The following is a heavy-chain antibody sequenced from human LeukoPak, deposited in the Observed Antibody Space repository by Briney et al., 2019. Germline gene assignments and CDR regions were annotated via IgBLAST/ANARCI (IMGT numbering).Heavy chain of an antibody. CDR2: INHSGST. CDR1: GGSFSGYY. D-gene: IGHD3-3*01. V-gene: IGHV4-34*01. CDR3: ARGRRYYDFWSGPTSYYYYMDV. Sequence: SETLSLTCAVYGGSFSGYYWSWIRQPPGRGLEWIGEINHSGSTNYNPSLKSRVTISVDTSKNQFSLKPSSVTAADTAVYYCARGRRYYDFWSGPTSYYYYMDVWGKGTTVTVSS. J-gene: IGHJ6*03.